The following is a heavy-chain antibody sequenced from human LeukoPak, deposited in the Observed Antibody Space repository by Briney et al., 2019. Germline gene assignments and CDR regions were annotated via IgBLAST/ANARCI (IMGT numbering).Heavy chain of an antibody. J-gene: IGHJ4*01. CDR1: GFDFIDYS. D-gene: IGHD5-12*01. CDR3: ARDHRYAFDN. CDR2: IGISSGNT. Sequence: GGSLRLSCAASGFDFIDYSMNWVRQAPGKGLEWISYIGISSGNTKYADSVKGRFTISRDKARNSLYLQMNSLRVEDTAVYYCARDHRYAFDNWGHGTLVTVTS. V-gene: IGHV3-48*01.